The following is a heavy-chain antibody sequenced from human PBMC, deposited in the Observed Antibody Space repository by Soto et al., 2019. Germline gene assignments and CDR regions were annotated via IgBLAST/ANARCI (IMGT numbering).Heavy chain of an antibody. CDR2: ISWDGGST. J-gene: IGHJ4*02. Sequence: EVQLVESGGVVVQPGGSLRLSCAASGFTFDDYTMHWVRQAPGKGLEWVSLISWDGGSTYYADSVKGRFTISRDNSKNSLYLQMNSLRTEYTALYYCAKSTDPVTTGSGPDYWGQGTLVTVSS. D-gene: IGHD4-17*01. V-gene: IGHV3-43*01. CDR1: GFTFDDYT. CDR3: AKSTDPVTTGSGPDY.